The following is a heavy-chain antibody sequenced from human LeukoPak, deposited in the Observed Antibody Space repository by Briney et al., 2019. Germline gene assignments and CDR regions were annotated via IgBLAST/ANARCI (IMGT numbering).Heavy chain of an antibody. Sequence: GGSLRLSCAASGFTFSSYGMHWVRQAPGKGLEWVAVIWYDGSNKYYADSVKGRFTISRDNSKNTLYLQMNSLRAEDTAVYYCAREDYDFWSGYSPLDYWGQGTLSPSPQ. J-gene: IGHJ4*02. D-gene: IGHD3-3*01. CDR2: IWYDGSNK. CDR1: GFTFSSYG. CDR3: AREDYDFWSGYSPLDY. V-gene: IGHV3-33*01.